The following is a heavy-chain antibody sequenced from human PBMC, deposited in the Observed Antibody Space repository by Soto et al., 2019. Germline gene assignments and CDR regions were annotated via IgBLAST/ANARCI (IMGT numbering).Heavy chain of an antibody. CDR3: VKEMQLWRLDS. CDR2: INTDGSVA. Sequence: EVQLVESGGGLVQPGESLRLSCAASGLTFRSYWMHWVRQAPGKGLVWVSRINTDGSVAMYVDSVKGRFTISRDNAKNTLYLHMNSLRAEDTAVYYCVKEMQLWRLDSWGPGTLVNVSA. D-gene: IGHD2-21*01. J-gene: IGHJ4*02. CDR1: GLTFRSYW. V-gene: IGHV3-74*03.